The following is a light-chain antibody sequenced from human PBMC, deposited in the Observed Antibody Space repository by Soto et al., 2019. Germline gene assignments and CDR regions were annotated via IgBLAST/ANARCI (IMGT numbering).Light chain of an antibody. J-gene: IGLJ2*01. CDR3: GSYTSRSTPL. Sequence: QSALTQPASVSGSPGQSITLSCTGTSSDVGTYKYFSWYQQPPGKAPNLMIYEVSHRPSGVSNRFSGSKSGNTASLAISGLQAVDEAYSYCGSYTSRSTPLFGGGTKLTVL. V-gene: IGLV2-14*01. CDR1: SSDVGTYKY. CDR2: EVS.